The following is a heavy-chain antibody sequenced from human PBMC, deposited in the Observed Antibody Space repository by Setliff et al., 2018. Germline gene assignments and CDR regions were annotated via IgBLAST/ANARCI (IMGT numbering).Heavy chain of an antibody. CDR2: ISGRGAST. CDR3: AEANVGVWGTYPD. J-gene: IGHJ4*02. Sequence: GSLRLSCAASGLTFSSYAMPWVRQAPGKGLERVSAISGRGASTFYEDAVTGRFTIPRDNSKNTLYLQMNSVRAEDTAVYYCAEANVGVWGTYPDWGQGTLVTVSS. D-gene: IGHD3-16*02. CDR1: GLTFSSYA. V-gene: IGHV3-23*01.